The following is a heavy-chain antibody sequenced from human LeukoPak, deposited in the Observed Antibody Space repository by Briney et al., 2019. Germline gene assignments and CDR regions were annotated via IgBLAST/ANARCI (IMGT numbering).Heavy chain of an antibody. V-gene: IGHV3-21*01. CDR3: ARDRPQQWLVRGQRGYYYYMDV. CDR2: ISSSSSYI. CDR1: GFTFSSYS. J-gene: IGHJ6*03. D-gene: IGHD6-19*01. Sequence: GGPLRLSCAASGFTFSSYSMNWVRQAPGKGLEWVSSISSSSSYIYYADSVKGRFTISRDIAKNSLYLQMNSLRAEDTAVYYCARDRPQQWLVRGQRGYYYYMDVWGKGTTVTISS.